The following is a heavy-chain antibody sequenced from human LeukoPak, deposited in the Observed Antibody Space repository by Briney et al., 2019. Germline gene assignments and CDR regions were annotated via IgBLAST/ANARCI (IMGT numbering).Heavy chain of an antibody. Sequence: GSLRLSCAASGFTFSSYGMSWVRQAPGKGLEWVSAISGSGGSTYYADSVKGRFTISRDNSKNTLYLQMNSLRAEDTAVYYCAKDLAAVAGTLTTDYWGQGTLVTVSS. D-gene: IGHD6-19*01. V-gene: IGHV3-23*01. CDR3: AKDLAAVAGTLTTDY. CDR1: GFTFSSYG. J-gene: IGHJ4*02. CDR2: ISGSGGST.